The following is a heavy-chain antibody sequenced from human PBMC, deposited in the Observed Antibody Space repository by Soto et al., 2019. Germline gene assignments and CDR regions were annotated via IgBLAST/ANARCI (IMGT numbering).Heavy chain of an antibody. D-gene: IGHD3-10*01. V-gene: IGHV3-15*01. J-gene: IGHJ4*02. CDR2: IKSKTDGGTT. Sequence: EVQLVESGGGLVKPGGSLRLSCAASGFTFSNAWMSWVRQAPGKGLEWVGRIKSKTDGGTTDYAAPVKGRFTISRDDSKNTFYLKINGLKPGNTAVYYCTMNIWFGGWAPGNWGQGTLVTVSS. CDR1: GFTFSNAW. CDR3: TMNIWFGGWAPGN.